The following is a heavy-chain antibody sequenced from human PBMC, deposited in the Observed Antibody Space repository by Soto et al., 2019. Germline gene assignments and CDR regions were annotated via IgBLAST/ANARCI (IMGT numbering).Heavy chain of an antibody. Sequence: SETLSLTCTVSGGSISSYYWSWIRQPPGKGLKWIGYIYYSGSTNYNPSLKSRVTISVDTSKNQFSLKLSSVTAADTAVYYCARGREGNYDFWSGYYAYYYYYYMDVWGKGTTVTVSS. J-gene: IGHJ6*03. CDR1: GGSISSYY. CDR3: ARGREGNYDFWSGYYAYYYYYYMDV. D-gene: IGHD3-3*01. CDR2: IYYSGST. V-gene: IGHV4-59*01.